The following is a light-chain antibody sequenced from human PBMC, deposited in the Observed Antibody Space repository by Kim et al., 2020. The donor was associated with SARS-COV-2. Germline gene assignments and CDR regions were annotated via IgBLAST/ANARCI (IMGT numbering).Light chain of an antibody. Sequence: EIVLTQSPGTLSLPPGERATLSCRASQSVSSSYLAWYQHKPGQAPSLLIYRASSSATGIPDRFSGSGSGTDFTLTISRLEPEDFAVYYCQQYGSSPYTFGQVTKLEIK. CDR1: QSVSSSY. CDR2: RAS. J-gene: IGKJ2*01. CDR3: QQYGSSPYT. V-gene: IGKV3-20*01.